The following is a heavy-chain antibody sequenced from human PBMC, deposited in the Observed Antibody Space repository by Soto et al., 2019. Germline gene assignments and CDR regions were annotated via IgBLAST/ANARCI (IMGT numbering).Heavy chain of an antibody. CDR2: ISYSGHT. D-gene: IGHD3-10*01. CDR3: AKITRVFGDLSYVFDS. Sequence: QVQLQESGPGLVKPSQTLSLTCTVSGASLNSDDNYWSWLRQHPGKGLEWIGYISYSGHTSYTPSLRSRPTMLIDTSKNQFSLKLASLRPADTAVYYCAKITRVFGDLSYVFDSWGQVTLFSVSS. CDR1: GASLNSDDNY. J-gene: IGHJ4*02. V-gene: IGHV4-31*03.